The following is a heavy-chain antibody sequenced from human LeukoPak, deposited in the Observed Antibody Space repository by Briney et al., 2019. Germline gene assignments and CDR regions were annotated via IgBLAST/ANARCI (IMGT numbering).Heavy chain of an antibody. D-gene: IGHD1-1*01. CDR3: AKALFGTGGYFQH. V-gene: IGHV3-23*01. J-gene: IGHJ1*01. Sequence: TGGSLRLSCAASGFTFSSYAMNWVRQTPGKGLEWVSAISDSSDNTYYADSVKGRFTISGDNSKNTLYLQMNSLRAEDTAVYYCAKALFGTGGYFQHWGHGALVTVSS. CDR1: GFTFSSYA. CDR2: ISDSSDNT.